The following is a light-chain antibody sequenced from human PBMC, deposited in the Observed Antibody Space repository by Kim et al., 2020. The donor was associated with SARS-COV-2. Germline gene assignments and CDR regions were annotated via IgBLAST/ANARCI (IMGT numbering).Light chain of an antibody. CDR2: GNN. V-gene: IGLV1-47*02. CDR1: TSNIGKTY. J-gene: IGLJ3*02. Sequence: GQVVTISCSGRTSNIGKTYVYWYQQLPGTAHRLLIYGNNQRPSGVPDRFSGSKSGTSASLAISGLRSEDEADYYCAAWDDTLSARVFGGGTQLTVL. CDR3: AAWDDTLSARV.